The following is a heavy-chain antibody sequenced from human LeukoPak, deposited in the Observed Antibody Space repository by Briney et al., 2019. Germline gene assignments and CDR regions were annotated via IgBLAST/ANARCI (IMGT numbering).Heavy chain of an antibody. CDR3: ARQGLIAGAGLYRGGIDY. CDR1: GGSISSSSYY. V-gene: IGHV4-39*01. Sequence: PSETLSLTCTVSGGSISSSSYYWGWTRQPPGKGLEWIGSIYYSGSTNYNPSLKSRVTISVDTSKNQFSLKLSFVTAADTAVYYCARQGLIAGAGLYRGGIDYWGQGTLVTVSS. CDR2: IYYSGST. D-gene: IGHD6-19*01. J-gene: IGHJ4*02.